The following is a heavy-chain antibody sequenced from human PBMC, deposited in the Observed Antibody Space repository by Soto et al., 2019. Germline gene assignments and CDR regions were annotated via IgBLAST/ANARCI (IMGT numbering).Heavy chain of an antibody. CDR3: ARSEEGYFDY. CDR1: GFTFSSYG. Sequence: GGSLRLSCAASGFTFSSYGMHWVRQAPGKGLEWVSVIYSGGSTYYADSVKGRFTISRDNSKNTLYLQMNSLRAEDTAVYYCARSEEGYFDYWGQGTLVTVSS. CDR2: IYSGGST. J-gene: IGHJ4*02. V-gene: IGHV3-53*01.